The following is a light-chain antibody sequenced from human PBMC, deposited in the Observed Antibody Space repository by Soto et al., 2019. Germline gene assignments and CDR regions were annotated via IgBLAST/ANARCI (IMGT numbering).Light chain of an antibody. CDR3: QQYYSYPT. CDR1: QGISSY. V-gene: IGKV1-8*01. Sequence: AIRMTQSPSSFSASTGDRVTITCRASQGISSYLAWYQQKPGKAPKLLIYAASTLQSGVPSRFSGSGSGTDFTLTISCLQPEDFATYYCQQYYSYPTFGQGTRLEIK. J-gene: IGKJ5*01. CDR2: AAS.